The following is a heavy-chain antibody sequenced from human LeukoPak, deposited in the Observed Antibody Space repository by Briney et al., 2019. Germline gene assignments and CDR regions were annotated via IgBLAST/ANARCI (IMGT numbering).Heavy chain of an antibody. J-gene: IGHJ4*02. CDR3: ARDYSYPDY. Sequence: PSETLSLTCSVSGASISAYHWSWIRQPAGKGLEWIGRIYSSGRTNYIPSLKSRLTMSVGTSKNQFSLKLNSVTAADTAVYYCARDYSYPDYWGQGTLVTVSS. V-gene: IGHV4-4*07. D-gene: IGHD5-18*01. CDR1: GASISAYH. CDR2: IYSSGRT.